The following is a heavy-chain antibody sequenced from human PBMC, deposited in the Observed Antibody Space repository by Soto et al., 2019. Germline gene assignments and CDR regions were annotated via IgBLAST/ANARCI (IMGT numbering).Heavy chain of an antibody. J-gene: IGHJ4*02. V-gene: IGHV3-53*01. CDR2: SYSGGST. Sequence: VGSLRLSCVASGFTVSSNYMSWVRQAPGKGLEWVSVSYSGGSTDYADSVRGRFTISRDNSKNTLYLQMNSLRAEDTAMYYCARARDGYNFLYEPTWGQGTLVTVSS. CDR1: GFTVSSNY. D-gene: IGHD5-12*01. CDR3: ARARDGYNFLYEPT.